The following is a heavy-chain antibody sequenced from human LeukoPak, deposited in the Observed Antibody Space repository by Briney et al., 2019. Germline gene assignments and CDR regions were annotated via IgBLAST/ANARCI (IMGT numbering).Heavy chain of an antibody. Sequence: ASVKVSCKASGYTFTSYAMHWVRQAPGQRLEWMGRINAGNGNTIYSQKFQGRVTITRDTSATTAYMELSSLRSEDTAVYYCARHLIAVAVNHYYYGIDVWGQGTTVTVSS. V-gene: IGHV1-3*01. J-gene: IGHJ6*02. CDR2: INAGNGNT. CDR1: GYTFTSYA. CDR3: ARHLIAVAVNHYYYGIDV. D-gene: IGHD6-19*01.